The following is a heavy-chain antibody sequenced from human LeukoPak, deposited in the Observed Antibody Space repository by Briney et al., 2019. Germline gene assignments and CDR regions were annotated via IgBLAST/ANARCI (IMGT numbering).Heavy chain of an antibody. D-gene: IGHD3-3*01. V-gene: IGHV4-30-2*01. CDR3: ARERVGALGHAFDI. CDR2: IYHSGST. Sequence: PSETLSLTCAVSGGSISIGGYSWSWIRRPPGKGLEWIGYIYHSGSTYYNPSLKSRVTISVDRSKNQFSLKLSSVTAADTAVYYCARERVGALGHAFDIWGQGTMVTVSS. J-gene: IGHJ3*02. CDR1: GGSISIGGYS.